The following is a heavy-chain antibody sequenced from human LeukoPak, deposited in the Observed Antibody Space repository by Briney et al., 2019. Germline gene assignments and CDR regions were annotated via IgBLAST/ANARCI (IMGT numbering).Heavy chain of an antibody. J-gene: IGHJ3*02. V-gene: IGHV4-34*01. CDR3: ARPVYCSVTTCTGPLHI. CDR2: IDHVGRS. Sequence: SETLSLTCAVYGASLNNYYWAWIRQSPVKGLEWIGEIDHVGRSRYNPSLKSRLTISVDTSKNQFSLRLSSVTAADTALYFCARPVYCSVTTCTGPLHIWGQGTMVTVSS. D-gene: IGHD2-15*01. CDR1: GASLNNYY.